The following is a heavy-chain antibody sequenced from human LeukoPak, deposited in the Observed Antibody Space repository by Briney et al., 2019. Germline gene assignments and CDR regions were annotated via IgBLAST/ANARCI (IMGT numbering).Heavy chain of an antibody. CDR2: ISSSSSTI. CDR3: ARGSLGYFDY. CDR1: GFTFSSYE. Sequence: GGSLRLSCAASGFTFSSYEMNWVRQAPGKGLEWVSYISSSSSTIYYADSVKGRFTISRDNAKNSLYLQMNSLRAEDTAVYYCARGSLGYFDYWGQGTLVTVSS. J-gene: IGHJ4*02. V-gene: IGHV3-48*01.